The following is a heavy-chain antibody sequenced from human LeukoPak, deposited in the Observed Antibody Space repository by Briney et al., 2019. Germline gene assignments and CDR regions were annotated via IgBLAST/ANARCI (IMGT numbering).Heavy chain of an antibody. Sequence: SETLSLTCAVYGGSFSGYYWSWIRQPPGKGLEWLGEINHSGSNNYNPSLKSRVTISVDTSKNQFSLKLSSVTAADTAVYYCARGLPGGDYYDSSGYDYWGQGTLVTVSS. V-gene: IGHV4-34*01. J-gene: IGHJ4*02. CDR1: GGSFSGYY. CDR2: INHSGSN. D-gene: IGHD3-22*01. CDR3: ARGLPGGDYYDSSGYDY.